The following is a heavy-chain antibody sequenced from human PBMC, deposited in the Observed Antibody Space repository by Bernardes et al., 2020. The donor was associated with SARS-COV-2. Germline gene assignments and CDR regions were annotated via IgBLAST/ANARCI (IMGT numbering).Heavy chain of an antibody. CDR3: ARAPTEYCSGDGCYSHVDYFYYGMDV. J-gene: IGHJ6*02. Sequence: GGSLRLSCAASGFIVSRNDMSWVRQAPGKGLEWVSVIYSAGGTYYADSVRGRFTLSRDNSKNTLNLQMDSLRTEDTAVYYCARAPTEYCSGDGCYSHVDYFYYGMDVWGQGTTVTVSS. V-gene: IGHV3-66*02. D-gene: IGHD2-15*01. CDR2: IYSAGGT. CDR1: GFIVSRND.